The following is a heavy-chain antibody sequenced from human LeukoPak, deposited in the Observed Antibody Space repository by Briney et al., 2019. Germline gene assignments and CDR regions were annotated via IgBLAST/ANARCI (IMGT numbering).Heavy chain of an antibody. D-gene: IGHD6-19*01. CDR3: ANFERTVAGPYNWFDP. CDR1: GFFFSSYA. CDR2: IGGNGADT. J-gene: IGHJ5*02. Sequence: GGSLRLSCGASGFFFSSYAMTWVRQAPGKGLECVSVIGGNGADTYYADSVKGRFTISRDNSKNTLYLQMNSLRAEDTAVYYCANFERTVAGPYNWFDPWGQGTLVTVSS. V-gene: IGHV3-23*01.